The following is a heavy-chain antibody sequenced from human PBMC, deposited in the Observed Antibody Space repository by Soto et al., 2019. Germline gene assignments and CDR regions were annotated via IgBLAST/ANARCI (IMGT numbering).Heavy chain of an antibody. CDR3: ARDRLVGYSSSRNWFDP. D-gene: IGHD6-13*01. Sequence: ASVKVSCKASGYTFTSYGISWVRQAPGQGLEWMGWISAYNGNTNYAQKLQGRVTMTTDTSTSTAYMELRSLRSDDTAVYYCARDRLVGYSSSRNWFDPWGQGTLVTVSS. CDR1: GYTFTSYG. V-gene: IGHV1-18*01. CDR2: ISAYNGNT. J-gene: IGHJ5*02.